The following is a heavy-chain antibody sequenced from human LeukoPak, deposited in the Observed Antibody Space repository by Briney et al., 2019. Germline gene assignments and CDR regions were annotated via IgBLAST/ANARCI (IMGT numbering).Heavy chain of an antibody. J-gene: IGHJ4*02. V-gene: IGHV4-39*01. CDR3: ARLHYYEGAY. Sequence: PSETLSLTCTISGGSISSNKYYWGWIRQPPGKGLEWIGSIYYSGSTYYNPSLKSRVTISADTSKNQFSLKLSSVTAADTAVYYCARLHYYEGAYWGQGTLVTVSS. CDR1: GGSISSNKYY. D-gene: IGHD1-26*01. CDR2: IYYSGST.